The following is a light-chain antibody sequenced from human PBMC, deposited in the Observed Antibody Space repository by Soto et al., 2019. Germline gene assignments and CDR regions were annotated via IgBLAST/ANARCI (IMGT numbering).Light chain of an antibody. V-gene: IGKV3-15*01. Sequence: EILMTQSPATLSVSAGERVTLSCWASQSVGSNLAWHQQRPGQPPRLLIYSASTTATGIPARFSGSGSGTEFTLTITGVQSEDVAVYYCQHYVDWPPYTFGQGTRLEMK. CDR2: SAS. CDR3: QHYVDWPPYT. J-gene: IGKJ2*01. CDR1: QSVGSN.